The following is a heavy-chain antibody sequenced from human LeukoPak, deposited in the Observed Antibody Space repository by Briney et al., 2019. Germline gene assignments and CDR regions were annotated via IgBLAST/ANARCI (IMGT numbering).Heavy chain of an antibody. Sequence: PGGSLRLSCAASGFTFSSYAMRWVRQAPGKGLEWVSAVSGGGGSTYYADSVKGRFTISRDNSKNTLYLQMNSLRAEDTAVYYCAKDLMITFGGVIVGGSFDYWGQGTLVTVSS. CDR3: AKDLMITFGGVIVGGSFDY. D-gene: IGHD3-16*02. J-gene: IGHJ4*02. CDR1: GFTFSSYA. V-gene: IGHV3-23*01. CDR2: VSGGGGST.